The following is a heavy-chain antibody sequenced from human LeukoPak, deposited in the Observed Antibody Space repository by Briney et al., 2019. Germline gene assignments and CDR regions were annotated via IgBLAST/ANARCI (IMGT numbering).Heavy chain of an antibody. Sequence: PSETLSLTCTVSGDSISSYYWSWIRQPPGKGLEWIGYIYFSGSTNYNPSLKSRVTISVDTSKNQFSLKLSSVTAADTAVYYCARGNREVFDYWGQGTLVTVSS. V-gene: IGHV4-59*01. CDR2: IYFSGST. J-gene: IGHJ4*02. D-gene: IGHD1-26*01. CDR3: ARGNREVFDY. CDR1: GDSISSYY.